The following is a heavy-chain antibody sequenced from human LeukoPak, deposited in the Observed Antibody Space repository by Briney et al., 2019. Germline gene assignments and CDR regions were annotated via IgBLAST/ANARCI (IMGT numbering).Heavy chain of an antibody. V-gene: IGHV4-30-2*01. CDR3: ASGLRGVPAAIKVGLDY. CDR2: IYHSGST. CDR1: GGSISSGGYY. Sequence: SETLSLTCTVSGGSISSGGYYWSWIRQPPGKGLEWIGYIYHSGSTYYNPSLKSRVTISVDRSKNQFSLKLSSVTAADTAVYYCASGLRGVPAAIKVGLDYWGQGTLVTVSS. D-gene: IGHD2-2*01. J-gene: IGHJ4*02.